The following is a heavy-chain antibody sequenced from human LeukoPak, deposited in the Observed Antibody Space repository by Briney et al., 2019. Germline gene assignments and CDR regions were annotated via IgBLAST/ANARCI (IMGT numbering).Heavy chain of an antibody. J-gene: IGHJ4*02. V-gene: IGHV3-21*01. D-gene: IGHD5-18*01. CDR1: GFTFSSYS. CDR2: ISTGSSYI. CDR3: AGGYSYGYDY. Sequence: NPGGSLRLSCAASGFTFSSYSMNWVRQAPGQGLEWVSSISTGSSYIYYADSVKGRFTISRDNAKNSLYLQMNSLRAEDTAVYYCAGGYSYGYDYWGQGTLVTVSS.